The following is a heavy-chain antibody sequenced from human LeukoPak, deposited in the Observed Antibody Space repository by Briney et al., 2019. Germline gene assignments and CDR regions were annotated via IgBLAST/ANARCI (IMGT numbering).Heavy chain of an antibody. CDR2: INPNTGGT. J-gene: IGHJ3*02. CDR3: AGEDNSSGYRPFDI. V-gene: IGHV1-2*06. D-gene: IGHD3-22*01. CDR1: GYTFTGYY. Sequence: ASVKVSCKASGYTFTGYYIHWVRQAPGGGVEWMGRINPNTGGTNYAQKFQGRVTMTRDMSMSTAYMELSRLRSDDTAVYYCAGEDNSSGYRPFDIWGQGTMVTVPS.